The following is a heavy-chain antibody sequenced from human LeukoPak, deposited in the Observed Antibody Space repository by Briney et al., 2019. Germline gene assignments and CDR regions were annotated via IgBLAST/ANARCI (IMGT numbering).Heavy chain of an antibody. CDR2: IYYSGST. D-gene: IGHD2-2*01. CDR1: GGSISSGGYY. V-gene: IGHV4-61*08. Sequence: SETLSLTCTVSGGSISSGGYYWSWIRQHPGKGLEWIGYIYYSGSTNYNPSLKSRVTISVDTSKNQFSLKLSSVTAADTAVYYCARRCSSTSCYWAMNAFDIWGQGTMVTVSS. J-gene: IGHJ3*02. CDR3: ARRCSSTSCYWAMNAFDI.